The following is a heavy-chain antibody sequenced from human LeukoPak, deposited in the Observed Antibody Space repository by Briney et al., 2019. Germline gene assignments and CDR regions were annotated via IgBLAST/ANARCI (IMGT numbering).Heavy chain of an antibody. V-gene: IGHV3-23*01. CDR2: ISGSGGST. CDR1: GFTFSSYA. D-gene: IGHD5-18*01. CDR3: AKDQWRLQLWSIDY. J-gene: IGHJ4*02. Sequence: GGSLRLSCAASGFTFSSYAMSWVRQAPGKGLEWVSAISGSGGSTYYADSVKGRFTISRDNSKNTLYLQMNSLRAEDTAVYYCAKDQWRLQLWSIDYWGQGTLVTVSS.